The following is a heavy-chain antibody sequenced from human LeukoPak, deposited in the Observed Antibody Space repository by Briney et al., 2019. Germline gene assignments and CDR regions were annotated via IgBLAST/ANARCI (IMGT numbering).Heavy chain of an antibody. Sequence: AGGSLRLSCAASGFTFSRSWMSWVRQAPGKGLEWVANIKQDGSEKYYVDSVKGRFTISRDNAKNSVYLQMNSLRAEDTAVYYCATSSSQKYNWFDPWGQGTLVTVSS. CDR3: ATSSSQKYNWFDP. CDR1: GFTFSRSW. J-gene: IGHJ5*02. D-gene: IGHD6-13*01. V-gene: IGHV3-7*03. CDR2: IKQDGSEK.